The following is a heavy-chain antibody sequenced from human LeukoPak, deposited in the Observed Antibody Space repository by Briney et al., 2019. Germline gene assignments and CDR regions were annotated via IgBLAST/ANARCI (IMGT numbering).Heavy chain of an antibody. V-gene: IGHV3-23*01. CDR1: GFTFSSYA. CDR3: ATAGKYRFDN. Sequence: GGSLRLSCAASGFTFSSYAMSWVRQVPGKGLEWLSAISSSGSTTYYADSVKGRFAISRDNSKNTLYLQMNSLTTEDTAVYYCATAGKYRFDNWGQGILVTVSS. D-gene: IGHD6-19*01. J-gene: IGHJ5*02. CDR2: ISSSGSTT.